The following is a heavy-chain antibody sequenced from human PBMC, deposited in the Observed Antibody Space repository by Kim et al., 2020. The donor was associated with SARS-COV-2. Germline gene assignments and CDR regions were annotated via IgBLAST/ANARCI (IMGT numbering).Heavy chain of an antibody. D-gene: IGHD1-1*01. CDR3: ARDESFYGGTGYYYYGMDV. V-gene: IGHV3-53*01. CDR1: GFTVSSNY. Sequence: GGSLRLSCAASGFTVSSNYMSWVRQAPGKGLEWVSVIYSGGSTYYADSVKGRFTISRDNSKNTLYLQMNSLRAEDTAVYYCARDESFYGGTGYYYYGMDVWGEGATVTVSS. J-gene: IGHJ6*04. CDR2: IYSGGST.